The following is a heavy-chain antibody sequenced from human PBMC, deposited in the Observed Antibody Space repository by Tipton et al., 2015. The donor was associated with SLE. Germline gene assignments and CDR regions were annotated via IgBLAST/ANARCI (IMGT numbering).Heavy chain of an antibody. D-gene: IGHD5-12*01. J-gene: IGHJ3*01. V-gene: IGHV3-23*01. Sequence: GSLRLSCAASGFSFNSYAMAWVRQTPGKGLEWVSAISGSGDTVSYADSVKGRFTISRDNSKNTLYLQMNSLRAEDTATYFCAREKQWLGAFAFWGQGTMVTVSS. CDR1: GFSFNSYA. CDR2: ISGSGDTV. CDR3: AREKQWLGAFAF.